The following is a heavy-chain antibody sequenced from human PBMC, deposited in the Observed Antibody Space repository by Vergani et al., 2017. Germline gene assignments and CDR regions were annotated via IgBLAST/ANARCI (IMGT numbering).Heavy chain of an antibody. Sequence: QVHLVESGGGVVQPGRSLRLSCAASGFTFISSGMHWVRQAPGKGLEWVAVISYDGSNKYYADSVKGRFTISRDNFKNTLYLQMNSLRAEDTAVYYCAKNSYSSGWFGVYYGMDVWGQGTPVTVSS. D-gene: IGHD6-19*01. V-gene: IGHV3-30*18. CDR3: AKNSYSSGWFGVYYGMDV. CDR2: ISYDGSNK. CDR1: GFTFISSG. J-gene: IGHJ6*02.